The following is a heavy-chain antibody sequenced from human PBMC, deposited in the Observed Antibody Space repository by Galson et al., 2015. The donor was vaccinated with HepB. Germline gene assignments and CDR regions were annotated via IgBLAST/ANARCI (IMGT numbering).Heavy chain of an antibody. V-gene: IGHV1-2*05. CDR3: TKEGSSNDFDF. Sequence: SVKVSCKASGYTFTAYYLHWVRQAPRQGLEWMGRINPHTGDTNYAQPFQGRVTMTRDTSISTAYMELSRLSSDDTVVYYCTKEGSSNDFDFWGQGTLVTVSS. J-gene: IGHJ4*02. D-gene: IGHD6-13*01. CDR1: GYTFTAYY. CDR2: INPHTGDT.